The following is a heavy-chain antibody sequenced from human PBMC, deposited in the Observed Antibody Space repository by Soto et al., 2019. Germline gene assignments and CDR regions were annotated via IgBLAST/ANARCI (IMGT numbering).Heavy chain of an antibody. CDR3: ARSGNYRLDY. V-gene: IGHV3-48*01. D-gene: IGHD1-26*01. CDR2: ISTSGSSI. CDR1: GFSFSSHN. Sequence: GGSLRLSCAASGFSFSSHNMNWVRQAPGKGLEWISYISTSGSSIYYADSVKGRFTISRDNAKNSLYLQMNSLRAEDTALYYCARSGNYRLDYWGQGTLVTSPQ. J-gene: IGHJ4*02.